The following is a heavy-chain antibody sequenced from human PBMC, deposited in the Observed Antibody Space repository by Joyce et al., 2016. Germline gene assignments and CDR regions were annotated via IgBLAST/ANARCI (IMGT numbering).Heavy chain of an antibody. CDR3: AKILTATYSSGWFLDY. CDR2: ISYDGIYK. Sequence: QVQLVVSGGGVVQPGRSLRLSCAASGLTLSNYGVHWVRQGPGKGLGWVAVISYDGIYKYYADSVKGRFTISRGKSKNTVFLEMNSLRAEDTAVYYCAKILTATYSSGWFLDYWGQGTLVTVSS. V-gene: IGHV3-30*18. CDR1: GLTLSNYG. D-gene: IGHD6-25*01. J-gene: IGHJ4*02.